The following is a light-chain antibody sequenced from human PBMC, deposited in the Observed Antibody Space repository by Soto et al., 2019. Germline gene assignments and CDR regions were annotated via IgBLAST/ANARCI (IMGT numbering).Light chain of an antibody. CDR3: QQSFGTPHT. CDR1: QSISSH. CDR2: ATS. J-gene: IGKJ2*01. Sequence: DIQMTQSPSSLSASVGDRVTITCRASQSISSHLNWYQQKPGKAPKLLIPATSSLRSGVPSRFRGSGSVTDFTLTISSLQPEDFATYYCQQSFGTPHTFGQGTNLEIK. V-gene: IGKV1-39*01.